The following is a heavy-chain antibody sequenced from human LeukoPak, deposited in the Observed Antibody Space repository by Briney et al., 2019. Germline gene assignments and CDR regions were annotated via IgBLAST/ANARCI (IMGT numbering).Heavy chain of an antibody. CDR3: ARSHPRQRKATGYFDY. D-gene: IGHD1-1*01. CDR1: GGSFSGYY. Sequence: SETLSLTCAVYGGSFSGYYWSWIRQPPGKGLEWIGEINHSGSTNYNPSLKSRVTISVDTSKNQFSLKLSPVTAADTAVYYCARSHPRQRKATGYFDYWGQGTLVTVSS. V-gene: IGHV4-34*01. J-gene: IGHJ4*02. CDR2: INHSGST.